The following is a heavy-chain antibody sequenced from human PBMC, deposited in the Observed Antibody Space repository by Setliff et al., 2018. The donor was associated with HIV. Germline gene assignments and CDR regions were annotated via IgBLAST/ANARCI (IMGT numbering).Heavy chain of an antibody. D-gene: IGHD3-22*01. Sequence: PSETLSLTCSVSGGSISSDNWWSWVRQPPGKGLEWMGEIYHSGSTNYNPSLKSRVTIALDTSKNQFSLNLTSVTAADTAVYYCASRIYYYDSNNFLREEGFDPWGQGTLVTVSS. V-gene: IGHV4-4*02. J-gene: IGHJ5*02. CDR2: IYHSGST. CDR3: ASRIYYYDSNNFLREEGFDP. CDR1: GGSISSDNW.